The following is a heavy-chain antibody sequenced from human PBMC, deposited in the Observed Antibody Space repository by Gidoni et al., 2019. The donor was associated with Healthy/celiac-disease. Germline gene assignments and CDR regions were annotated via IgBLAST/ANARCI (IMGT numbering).Heavy chain of an antibody. CDR2: ISWNSGSI. CDR1: GFTFDDSA. D-gene: IGHD3-22*01. Sequence: EVQLVESGGGLVQPGRSLRLSCAASGFTFDDSAMHWVRQAPGKGLEWVSGISWNSGSIGYADSVKGRFTISRDNAKNSLYLQMNSLRAEDTALYYCAKAGYDSSGYYYSVFDYWGQGTLVTVSS. CDR3: AKAGYDSSGYYYSVFDY. J-gene: IGHJ4*02. V-gene: IGHV3-9*01.